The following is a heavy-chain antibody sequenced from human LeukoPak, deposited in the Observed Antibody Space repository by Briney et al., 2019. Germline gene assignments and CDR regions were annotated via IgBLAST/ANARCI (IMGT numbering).Heavy chain of an antibody. V-gene: IGHV4-4*07. CDR3: ARGTSDYSYYYYYMDV. CDR1: GGSISSYY. Sequence: SETLSLTCTVSGGSISSYYWSWIRQPAGKGLEWIGRIYTSGSTNYNPSLKSRVTISVDTSKNQFSLKLSSVTAADTAVYYCARGTSDYSYYYYYMDVWGKGTTVTVSS. J-gene: IGHJ6*03. D-gene: IGHD4-11*01. CDR2: IYTSGST.